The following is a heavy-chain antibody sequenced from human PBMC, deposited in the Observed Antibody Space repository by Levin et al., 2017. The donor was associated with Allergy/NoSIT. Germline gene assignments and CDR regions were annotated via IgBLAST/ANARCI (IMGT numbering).Heavy chain of an antibody. CDR1: GYTFTGYY. CDR3: VRDSESGTSLAV. CDR2: IKPNSGGT. D-gene: IGHD1-1*01. V-gene: IGHV1-2*02. J-gene: IGHJ6*02. Sequence: GESLKISCKASGYTFTGYYIHWVRQAPGQGLEWMGWIKPNSGGTNYAQKFQGRVTMTRDTSISTAHIELTRLRSDDTAVYYCVRDSESGTSLAVWGQGTSVTVSS.